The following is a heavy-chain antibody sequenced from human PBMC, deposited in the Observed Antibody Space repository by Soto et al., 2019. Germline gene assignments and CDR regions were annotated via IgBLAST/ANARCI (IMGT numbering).Heavy chain of an antibody. Sequence: GGSLRLSCAASGFIFSGHGMHWVRQAPGKGLEWVTVISYDGSNKYYADSVKGRFTISRDNSKNTLYLQMNSLRAEDTAVYYCARTHCSSISCYVGSWDYWGQGTLVTVSS. CDR1: GFIFSGHG. CDR3: ARTHCSSISCYVGSWDY. D-gene: IGHD2-2*01. J-gene: IGHJ4*02. V-gene: IGHV3-30*03. CDR2: ISYDGSNK.